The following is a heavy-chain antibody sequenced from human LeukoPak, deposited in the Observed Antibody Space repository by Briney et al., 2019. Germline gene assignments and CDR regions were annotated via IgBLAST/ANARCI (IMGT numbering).Heavy chain of an antibody. CDR3: ARGQNYGSGSYRNYYYYYGMDV. D-gene: IGHD3-10*01. V-gene: IGHV4-34*01. J-gene: IGHJ6*02. Sequence: SETLSLTCAVYGGPFSGDYWSWIRQPPGKGLEWIGEINDSGSTNYDPSLKSRVTISVDTSKNQFSLKLSSVTAADTAVYYCARGQNYGSGSYRNYYYYYGMDVWGQGTTVTVSS. CDR1: GGPFSGDY. CDR2: INDSGST.